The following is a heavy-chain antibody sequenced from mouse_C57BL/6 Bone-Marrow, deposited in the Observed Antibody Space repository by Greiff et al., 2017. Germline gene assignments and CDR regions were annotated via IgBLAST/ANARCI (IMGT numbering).Heavy chain of an antibody. Sequence: VQGVESGPGLVQPSQSLSITCTVSGFSLTSYGVHWVRQSPGKGLEWLGVIWRGGSTDYTAAFMSRLSITEDNSKSQVFFKMSRLHADDTAKYYCAKNGDFVAWFAYWGQGTLGTVAA. CDR1: GFSLTSYG. J-gene: IGHJ3*01. D-gene: IGHD3-3*01. CDR2: IWRGGST. V-gene: IGHV2-5*01. CDR3: AKNGDFVAWFAY.